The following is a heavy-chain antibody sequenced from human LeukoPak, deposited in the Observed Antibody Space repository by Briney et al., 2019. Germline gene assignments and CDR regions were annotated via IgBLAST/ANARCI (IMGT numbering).Heavy chain of an antibody. CDR3: AREMRVTSQNNWFDP. J-gene: IGHJ5*02. V-gene: IGHV1-18*01. Sequence: ASVKVSCKASGYTFTSYGISWVRQAPGQGLEWMGWISAYNGNTNYAQKLQGRVTMTTDTSTDTAYMELSSLRSEDTAVYYCAREMRVTSQNNWFDPWGQGTLVTVSS. CDR2: ISAYNGNT. D-gene: IGHD4-17*01. CDR1: GYTFTSYG.